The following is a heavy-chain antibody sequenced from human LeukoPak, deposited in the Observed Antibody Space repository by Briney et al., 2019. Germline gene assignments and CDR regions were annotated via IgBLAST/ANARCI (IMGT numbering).Heavy chain of an antibody. CDR2: IKQDGSEK. V-gene: IGHV3-7*01. CDR1: GFTFSSYW. Sequence: GGSLRLSCAASGFTFSSYWMSWVRQAPGKGLEWVANIKQDGSEKYYVDSVKGRFTISRDNAKNSLYLQMNSLRAEDTAVYYCAREVNYYDSSGYYRNWGRGTLVTVSS. J-gene: IGHJ4*02. CDR3: AREVNYYDSSGYYRN. D-gene: IGHD3-22*01.